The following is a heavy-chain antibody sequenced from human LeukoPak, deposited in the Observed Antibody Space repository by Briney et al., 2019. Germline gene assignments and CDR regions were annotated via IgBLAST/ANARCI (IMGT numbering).Heavy chain of an antibody. D-gene: IGHD5-18*01. Sequence: ASVKVSCKASGYTFTGYYMHWVRQAPGQGLEWMGWINPNSGGTNYAQKFQGRDTMTRDTSISTAYMELSRLRSDDTAVYYCAKDKSPRGYSYGYHDYWGQGTLVTVSS. CDR3: AKDKSPRGYSYGYHDY. V-gene: IGHV1-2*02. J-gene: IGHJ4*02. CDR1: GYTFTGYY. CDR2: INPNSGGT.